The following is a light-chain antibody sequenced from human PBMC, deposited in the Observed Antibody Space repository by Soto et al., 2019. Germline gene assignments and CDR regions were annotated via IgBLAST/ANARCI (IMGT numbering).Light chain of an antibody. V-gene: IGLV2-14*01. CDR2: DVT. Sequence: QSVLTQPASVSGSPGQSITISCTGTSTDVGGYKYVSWYQQHPGKAPKFMIYDVTSRPSGISNRFSGSKSGNTAFLIISGLQAEFYADYYSPSYSSIATYVFGTGTIVPVL. J-gene: IGLJ1*01. CDR3: PSYSSIATYV. CDR1: STDVGGYKY.